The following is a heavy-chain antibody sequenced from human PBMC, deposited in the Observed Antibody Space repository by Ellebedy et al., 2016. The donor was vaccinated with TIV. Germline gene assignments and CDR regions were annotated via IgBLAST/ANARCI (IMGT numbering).Heavy chain of an antibody. Sequence: GESLKISCAASGFTFSSYAMSWVRQAPGKVLEWVSTISGSGGSTYYADSVKGRFTISRDNSKNTLYLQMSSLRAEDTAVYYCAKDRDSYDSALFDYWGQGTLVTVSS. V-gene: IGHV3-23*01. D-gene: IGHD3-22*01. CDR3: AKDRDSYDSALFDY. CDR2: ISGSGGST. J-gene: IGHJ4*02. CDR1: GFTFSSYA.